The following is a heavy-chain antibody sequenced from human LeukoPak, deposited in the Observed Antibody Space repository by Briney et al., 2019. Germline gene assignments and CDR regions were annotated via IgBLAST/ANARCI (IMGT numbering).Heavy chain of an antibody. Sequence: PGGSLRLSCAASGFTFSSYAMGWVRQVPGKGLERFSAISGNSGSDTYYADAVKGRFTISRDNSKTTLYLEMNSLRAEDTAVYYCAKGSSSGRPYFFDYWGQGSLVAVSS. V-gene: IGHV3-23*01. D-gene: IGHD3-10*01. CDR3: AKGSSSGRPYFFDY. CDR1: GFTFSSYA. J-gene: IGHJ4*02. CDR2: ISGNSGSDT.